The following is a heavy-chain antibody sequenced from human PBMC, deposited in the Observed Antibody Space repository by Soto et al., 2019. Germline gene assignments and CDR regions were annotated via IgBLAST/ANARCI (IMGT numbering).Heavy chain of an antibody. V-gene: IGHV4-39*01. D-gene: IGHD3-22*01. J-gene: IGHJ4*02. CDR1: GGSISSSSYY. CDR3: ARFQAPLYYYDSSGHGDSFDY. Sequence: KTSETLSLTCTVSGGSISSSSYYWGWIRQPPGKGLEWIGSTYYSGSTYYNPSLKSRVTISVDTSKNQFSLKLRSVTAADTAVYYCARFQAPLYYYDSSGHGDSFDYWGQGTLVTVSS. CDR2: TYYSGST.